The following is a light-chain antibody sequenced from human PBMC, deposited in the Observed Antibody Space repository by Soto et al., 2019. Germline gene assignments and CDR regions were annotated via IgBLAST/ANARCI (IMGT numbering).Light chain of an antibody. J-gene: IGKJ1*01. CDR3: QQSYSTPQT. Sequence: IHITQSPSSVSASVGDRVTITCRASQGISSWLAWYQQKPGKAPKLLIYGASNLQSGVPSRFSGSGSGTDFTLTISSLQPEDFATYYCQQSYSTPQTFGQGTKVDIK. V-gene: IGKV1-12*01. CDR2: GAS. CDR1: QGISSW.